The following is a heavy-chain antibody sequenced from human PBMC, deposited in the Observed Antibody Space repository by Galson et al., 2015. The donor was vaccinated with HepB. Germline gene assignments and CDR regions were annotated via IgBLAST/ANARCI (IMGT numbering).Heavy chain of an antibody. J-gene: IGHJ1*01. V-gene: IGHV3-23*01. CDR3: AKDFRVYVRAPQFLHF. CDR1: GFTFSSYT. D-gene: IGHD3-16*01. Sequence: SLRLSCAVSGFTFSSYTLSWVRQAPGRGLEWVASISASGSTTYYADSVEGRFTISRDESNNTLLLQMDSLRADDAAVYYCAKDFRVYVRAPQFLHFWGLGTLVTVPS. CDR2: ISASGSTT.